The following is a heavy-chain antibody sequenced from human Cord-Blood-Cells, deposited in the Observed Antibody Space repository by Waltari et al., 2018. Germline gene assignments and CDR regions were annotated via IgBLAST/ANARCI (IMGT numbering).Heavy chain of an antibody. CDR1: GYSISSGYY. J-gene: IGHJ4*02. CDR2: IYHSGST. CDR3: ARDPNWNSPSYFDY. D-gene: IGHD1-7*01. V-gene: IGHV4-38-2*02. Sequence: QVQLQESGPGLVKPSETLSLTCAVSGYSISSGYYWGWIRQPPGKGLEWIGSIYHSGSTYDNPSLKSRVTISVDTSKNQFSLKLSSVTAADTAVYYCARDPNWNSPSYFDYWGQGTLVTVSS.